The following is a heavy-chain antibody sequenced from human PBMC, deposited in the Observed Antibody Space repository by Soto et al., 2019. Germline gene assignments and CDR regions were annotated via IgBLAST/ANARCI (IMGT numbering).Heavy chain of an antibody. J-gene: IGHJ6*01. V-gene: IGHV3-64*01. Sequence: EVQLVESGGGLDQPGGSLRLSCAASGFTFSSYAMHWVRQAPGKGLVYFSAISTNGGTTYYANSVKGRFTISRDNSKNTLYLQMGSLRAEDMAVYYCAKAGFYYGSGIYGYGMDVW. D-gene: IGHD3-10*01. CDR3: AKAGFYYGSGIYGYGMDV. CDR2: ISTNGGTT. CDR1: GFTFSSYA.